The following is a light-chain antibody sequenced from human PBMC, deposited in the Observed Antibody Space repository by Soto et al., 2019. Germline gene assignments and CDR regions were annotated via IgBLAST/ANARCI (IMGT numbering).Light chain of an antibody. CDR3: QQYNSYLFT. Sequence: DIQMTQSPSTLSASVGDRVTITCRASQSISSRLAWYQQKPGKSPKLLIYTASSLASGVPSRFSGSGSGTEFTLTISSLQPDDFSAYYCQQYNSYLFTFGQGTKLEIK. CDR1: QSISSR. CDR2: TAS. J-gene: IGKJ2*01. V-gene: IGKV1-5*03.